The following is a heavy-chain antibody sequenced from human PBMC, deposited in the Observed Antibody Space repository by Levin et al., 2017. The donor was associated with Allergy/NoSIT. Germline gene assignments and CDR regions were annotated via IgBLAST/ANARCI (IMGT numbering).Heavy chain of an antibody. Sequence: SETLSLTCTVSGGSISSSSYYWAWIRQPPGKGLEWIGSIYDSGSTYYNPSLKSRVTISVDTSKNQFSLKLSSVTAADTAVYYCARRKGDTYGYETTYFDYWGQGTLVTVSS. J-gene: IGHJ4*02. V-gene: IGHV4-39*01. CDR3: ARRKGDTYGYETTYFDY. CDR1: GGSISSSSYY. D-gene: IGHD5-18*01. CDR2: IYDSGST.